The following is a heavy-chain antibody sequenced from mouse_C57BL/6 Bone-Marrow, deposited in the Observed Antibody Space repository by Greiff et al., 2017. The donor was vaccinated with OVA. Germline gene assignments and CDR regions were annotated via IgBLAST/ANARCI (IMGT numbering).Heavy chain of an antibody. V-gene: IGHV5-6*02. D-gene: IGHD1-1*01. CDR3: ARHGDYGSFFDY. CDR1: GFTFSSYG. CDR2: ISSGGSYT. Sequence: DVKLVESGGDLVKPGGSLKLSCAASGFTFSSYGMSWVRQTPDKRLEWVATISSGGSYTYYPDSVKGRFTISRDNAKNTRYLQMSSLKAEDTAMYYCARHGDYGSFFDYWGQGTTLTVSS. J-gene: IGHJ2*01.